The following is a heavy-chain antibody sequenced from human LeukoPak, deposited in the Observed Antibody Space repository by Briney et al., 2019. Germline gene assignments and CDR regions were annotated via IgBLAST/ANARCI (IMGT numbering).Heavy chain of an antibody. D-gene: IGHD7-27*01. CDR1: GFTASGFGFGDYG. V-gene: IGHV3-49*04. Sequence: GGSLRLSCTASGFTASGFGFGDYGLSWARQAPGKGLEWVGFIRRKADGGTTDYAASVKGGFTISRHESESITYLQMNSLKTEDTAVYYCKSGASWGQGTLVTVSS. J-gene: IGHJ4*02. CDR3: KSGAS. CDR2: IRRKADGGTT.